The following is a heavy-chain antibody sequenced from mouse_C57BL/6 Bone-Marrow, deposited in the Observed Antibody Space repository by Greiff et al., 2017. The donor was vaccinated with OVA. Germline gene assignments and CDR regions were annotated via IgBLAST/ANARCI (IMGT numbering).Heavy chain of an antibody. CDR2: IHPNSGST. D-gene: IGHD1-1*01. J-gene: IGHJ4*01. CDR1: GYTFTSYW. CDR3: AIIYYYGSRRAMDY. V-gene: IGHV1-64*01. Sequence: QVQLQQSGAELVKPGASVKLSCKASGYTFTSYWMHWVKQRPGQGLEWIGMIHPNSGSTNYNEKFKSKATLTVDKSSSTAYMQLSSLTSEDSAVYYCAIIYYYGSRRAMDYWGQGTSVTVSS.